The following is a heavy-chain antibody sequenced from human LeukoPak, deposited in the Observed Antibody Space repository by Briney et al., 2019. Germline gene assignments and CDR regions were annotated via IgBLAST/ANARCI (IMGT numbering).Heavy chain of an antibody. Sequence: SQTLSLTCAISGDSVSSNSAAWNWIRQSPSRGLEWLGRTYYRSKWYNDYAVSVKSRITINPDTSKNQFSLQLNSLTPEDTAVYYCARGGTPEQLVPFDYWGQGTLVTVSS. CDR2: TYYRSKWYN. J-gene: IGHJ4*02. D-gene: IGHD6-13*01. CDR1: GDSVSSNSAA. V-gene: IGHV6-1*01. CDR3: ARGGTPEQLVPFDY.